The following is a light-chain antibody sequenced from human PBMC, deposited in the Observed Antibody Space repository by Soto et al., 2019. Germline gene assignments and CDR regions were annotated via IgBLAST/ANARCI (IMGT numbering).Light chain of an antibody. V-gene: IGKV3-11*01. J-gene: IGKJ1*01. CDR3: QQRSNWPRWT. CDR2: DAS. Sequence: EIVLTQSPATLSLSPGERATLSCRASQSVSSYLAWYQQKPGQAPRLLIYDASNRATGIPARFSGSGSGTDFTLTTSSLEPEDFAVYYCQQRSNWPRWTFGQGTKVDIK. CDR1: QSVSSY.